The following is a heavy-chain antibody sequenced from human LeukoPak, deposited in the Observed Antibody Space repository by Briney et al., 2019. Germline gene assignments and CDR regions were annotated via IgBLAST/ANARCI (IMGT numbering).Heavy chain of an antibody. J-gene: IGHJ4*02. CDR1: DDSIKNYF. Sequence: SVTLSLTCTVSDDSIKNYFWTWIRQSPGKGLEWIGYVFYSGSTSYNPSLRSRLTMSVDTSKSQFSLNLKSVTAADTAVYYCARGTRRYYDGSGYYYGGFDYWGQGILVTVSS. V-gene: IGHV4-59*01. D-gene: IGHD3-22*01. CDR2: VFYSGST. CDR3: ARGTRRYYDGSGYYYGGFDY.